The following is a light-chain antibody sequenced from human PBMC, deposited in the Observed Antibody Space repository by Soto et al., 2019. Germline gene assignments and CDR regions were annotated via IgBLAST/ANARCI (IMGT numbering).Light chain of an antibody. CDR2: DAS. CDR3: QQRSNWPTIT. Sequence: EILLTQSPATPSFSSGEKTTPSLTASQSVSSYLAWYQQKPGQAPRLLIYDASNRATGVPARFSGSGFGTDFTLTISSLEPEDFAVYYCQQRSNWPTITFGQGTRLEIK. V-gene: IGKV3-11*01. J-gene: IGKJ5*01. CDR1: QSVSSY.